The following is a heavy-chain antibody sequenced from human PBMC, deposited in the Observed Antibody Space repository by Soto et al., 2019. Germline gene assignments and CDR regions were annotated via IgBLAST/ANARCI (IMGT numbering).Heavy chain of an antibody. CDR2: VSGSGSKK. CDR3: AKNQGVELVPLATVDWFDP. V-gene: IGHV3-23*01. CDR1: GFIFENFG. D-gene: IGHD1-26*01. Sequence: VGSLRLSCAASGFIFENFGMSWVRQAPGKGLEWISSVSGSGSKKYYADSVKGRFTISRDNSKSTVYLELNNLSAEDTAVYHCAKNQGVELVPLATVDWFDPWGQGSVVTVSS. J-gene: IGHJ5*02.